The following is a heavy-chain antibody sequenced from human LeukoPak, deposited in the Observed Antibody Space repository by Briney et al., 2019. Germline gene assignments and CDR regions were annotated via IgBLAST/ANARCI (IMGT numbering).Heavy chain of an antibody. D-gene: IGHD2-8*01. J-gene: IGHJ4*02. Sequence: GGSLRLSCAASGFTFSSYSMNWVRQAPGKGLEWVSSISSSSSYIYYADSVKGRFTISRNNAKNSLYLQMNSLRAEDTAVYYCARDYVSGSPLDYWGQGTLVTVSS. V-gene: IGHV3-21*01. CDR3: ARDYVSGSPLDY. CDR1: GFTFSSYS. CDR2: ISSSSSYI.